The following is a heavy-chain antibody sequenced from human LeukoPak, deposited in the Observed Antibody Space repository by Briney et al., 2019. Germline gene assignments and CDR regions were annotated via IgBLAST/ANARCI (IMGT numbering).Heavy chain of an antibody. J-gene: IGHJ5*02. V-gene: IGHV3-48*03. D-gene: IGHD3-10*01. Sequence: GSLRLSCAASGFTFSSYEMNWVRQAPGKGLEWVSYISSSGSTIYYADSVKGRFTISRDNAKNSLYLQMNSLRAEDTAVYYCARVRSRFDPWGQGTLVTVSS. CDR2: ISSSGSTI. CDR1: GFTFSSYE. CDR3: ARVRSRFDP.